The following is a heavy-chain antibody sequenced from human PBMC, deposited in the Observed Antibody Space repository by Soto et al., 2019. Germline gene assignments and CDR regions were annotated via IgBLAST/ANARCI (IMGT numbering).Heavy chain of an antibody. D-gene: IGHD3-22*01. V-gene: IGHV4-59*01. Sequence: TSETLSLTCDVYGGSSSDYYWTWIRQPPGKGLEWIGYIYYSGSTNYNPSLKSRVTISVDTSKNQFSLKLSSVTAADTAVYYCAREDSSGYHLAHWGQGTLVTVSS. CDR1: GGSSSDYY. CDR2: IYYSGST. CDR3: AREDSSGYHLAH. J-gene: IGHJ1*01.